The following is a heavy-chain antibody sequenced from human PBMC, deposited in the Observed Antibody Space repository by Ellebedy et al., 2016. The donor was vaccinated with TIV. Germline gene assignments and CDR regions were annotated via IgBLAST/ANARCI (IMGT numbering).Heavy chain of an antibody. Sequence: GESLKISCAASGFTFGDFYMSWIRQAPGKGLEWVSSISSSATYTNYADSVKGRFIISRDNAKNSLSLQMYSLGVEDTAMYYCARDASLRGNDWDDAFDIWGQGAMVTVSS. CDR3: ARDASLRGNDWDDAFDI. V-gene: IGHV3-11*06. J-gene: IGHJ3*02. D-gene: IGHD5-12*01. CDR1: GFTFGDFY. CDR2: ISSSATYT.